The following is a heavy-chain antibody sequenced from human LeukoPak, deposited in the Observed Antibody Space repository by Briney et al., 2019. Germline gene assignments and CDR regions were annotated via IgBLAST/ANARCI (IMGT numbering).Heavy chain of an antibody. Sequence: SETLSLTCTVSGGSISSSNCYWGWIRQPPGKGLEWIGNIYYSGSTHYNPSLKSRVTISVDTSKNQFSLRLSSVTAADTAVYYCARNPYELDSSGYHPYIDYWGQGTLVTVSS. D-gene: IGHD3-22*01. V-gene: IGHV4-39*01. J-gene: IGHJ4*02. CDR2: IYYSGST. CDR3: ARNPYELDSSGYHPYIDY. CDR1: GGSISSSNCY.